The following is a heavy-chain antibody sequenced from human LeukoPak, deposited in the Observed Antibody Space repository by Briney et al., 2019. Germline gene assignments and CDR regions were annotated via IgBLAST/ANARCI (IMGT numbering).Heavy chain of an antibody. J-gene: IGHJ6*03. CDR3: ARERDGYTQPNYYYFYYMDA. Sequence: SETLSLTCTVSGGSISSSSYYWGWIRQPPGKGLEWIGRIYTSGSTNYSPSLKSRVTMSVDTSKNQFSLKLSSVTVADTAVYYCARERDGYTQPNYYYFYYMDAWGKGTTVTISS. V-gene: IGHV4-39*07. CDR1: GGSISSSSYY. CDR2: IYTSGST. D-gene: IGHD5-24*01.